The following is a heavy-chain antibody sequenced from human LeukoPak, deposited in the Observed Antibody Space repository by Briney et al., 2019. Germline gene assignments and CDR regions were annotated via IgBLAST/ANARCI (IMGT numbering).Heavy chain of an antibody. CDR2: ISYDGSEQ. CDR3: AKDLRDDRRSYYFDS. CDR1: GFTFSSYG. D-gene: IGHD3-22*01. V-gene: IGHV3-30*18. J-gene: IGHJ4*02. Sequence: GGSLRLTCAASGFTFSSYGMHWVRQAPGKGMEWVAVISYDGSEQYYADSVKGRFTISRDNSKNTLYLQMNSLRTEDTAVYYCAKDLRDDRRSYYFDSWGLGTLVTVSS.